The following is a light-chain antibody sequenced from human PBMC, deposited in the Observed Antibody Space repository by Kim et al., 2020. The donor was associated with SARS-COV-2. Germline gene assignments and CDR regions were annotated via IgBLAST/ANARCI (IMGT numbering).Light chain of an antibody. V-gene: IGKV4-1*01. Sequence: DIVMTQSPDSLAVSLGERATINCKSSQTVLYSSNNKNYLAWYQQKPGQPPKLLIYWASTRESGVPDRFSGSGSGTDFTLTISSLQAEDVAVYYCQQYYSSVSFGGGPKVDIK. CDR1: QTVLYSSNNKNY. CDR3: QQYYSSVS. J-gene: IGKJ4*01. CDR2: WAS.